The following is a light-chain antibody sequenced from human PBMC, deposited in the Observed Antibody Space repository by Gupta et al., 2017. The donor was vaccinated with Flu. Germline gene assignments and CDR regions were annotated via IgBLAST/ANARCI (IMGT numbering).Light chain of an antibody. Sequence: PSSLSAFVGDTVTMTCRASQSIVIYLDWYQQKPGKAPKLLIDAASSLQSGVPSSFSGRGSGADCTLSISSLQAEDFATYYCQQTNSPPWTFGQGTKVEIK. CDR1: QSIVIY. CDR3: QQTNSPPWT. CDR2: AAS. V-gene: IGKV1-39*01. J-gene: IGKJ1*01.